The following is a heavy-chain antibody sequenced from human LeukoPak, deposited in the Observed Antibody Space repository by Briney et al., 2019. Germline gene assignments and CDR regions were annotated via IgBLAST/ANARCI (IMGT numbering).Heavy chain of an antibody. CDR3: AKVGAGTCCHFEY. J-gene: IGHJ4*02. CDR1: GYTFSDYY. D-gene: IGHD2-15*01. Sequence: ASVKVSCKASGYTFSDYYMHWVRQAPGLGLEWMGWINPNSGDTHYARKFQGRVTLTRDTSISTAYMELSRLTSDDTAVYYCAKVGAGTCCHFEYWGQGTLVTVFS. CDR2: INPNSGDT. V-gene: IGHV1-2*02.